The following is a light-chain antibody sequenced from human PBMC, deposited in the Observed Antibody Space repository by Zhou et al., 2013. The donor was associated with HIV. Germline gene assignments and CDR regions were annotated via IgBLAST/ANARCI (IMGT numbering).Light chain of an antibody. CDR2: AAS. J-gene: IGKJ2*01. CDR3: QQSYSTPYT. V-gene: IGKV1-39*01. Sequence: DIQMTQSPSSLSASVGDRVTITCQASQDISNYLNWYQQKPGKAPKLLSYAASSLQSGVPSRFSGSGSGTDFTLTISSLQPEDFATYYCQQSYSTPYTFGQGTKLEIK. CDR1: QDISNY.